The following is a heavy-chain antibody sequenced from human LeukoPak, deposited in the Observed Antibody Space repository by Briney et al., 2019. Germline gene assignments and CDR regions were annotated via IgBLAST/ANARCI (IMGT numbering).Heavy chain of an antibody. D-gene: IGHD6-19*01. CDR1: GFTFSSYG. J-gene: IGHJ4*02. CDR2: IWYDGSNK. CDR3: ARDPHVGAVAGNSDY. V-gene: IGHV3-33*01. Sequence: PGGSLRLSCAASGFTFSSYGMHWVRQAPGKGLEWVAVIWYDGSNKYYADSVKGRFTISRDNSKNTLYLQMNSLRAEDTAVYYCARDPHVGAVAGNSDYWGQGTLVTVSS.